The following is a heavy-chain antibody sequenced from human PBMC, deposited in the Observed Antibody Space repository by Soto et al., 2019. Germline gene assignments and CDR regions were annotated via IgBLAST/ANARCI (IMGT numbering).Heavy chain of an antibody. J-gene: IGHJ4*02. D-gene: IGHD3-10*01. CDR3: ARAVHTMVQGVRFRVDQ. Sequence: QVQLVQSGAEMKKPGASVKVSCEASGYTFTAYYIHWVRQAPGHGLEWMGWINPNGGGTKYAQKFQGRVTMTRDTSINTASLELPRLTSDDTAVYYCARAVHTMVQGVRFRVDQWGQGSLVTISS. CDR1: GYTFTAYY. CDR2: INPNGGGT. V-gene: IGHV1-2*02.